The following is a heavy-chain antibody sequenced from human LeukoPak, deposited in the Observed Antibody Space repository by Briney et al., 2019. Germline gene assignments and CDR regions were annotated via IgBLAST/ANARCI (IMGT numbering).Heavy chain of an antibody. J-gene: IGHJ4*02. V-gene: IGHV3-23*01. CDR3: AKDDYCSGGSCYWGADY. CDR2: ISASGVMT. Sequence: GGSLRLSCAASGFTFSSYSMNWVRQAPGKGLEWVSSISASGVMTYYADSVKGRFTVSRDNSKNSLYLQMNSLRAEDTAVYYCAKDDYCSGGSCYWGADYWGQGTLVTVSS. CDR1: GFTFSSYS. D-gene: IGHD2-15*01.